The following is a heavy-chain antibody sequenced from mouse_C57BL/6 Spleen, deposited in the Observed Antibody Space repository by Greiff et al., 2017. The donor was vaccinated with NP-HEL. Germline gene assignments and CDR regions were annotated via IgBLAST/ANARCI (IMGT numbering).Heavy chain of an antibody. CDR3: ARLLRNYFDY. V-gene: IGHV1-69*01. J-gene: IGHJ2*01. D-gene: IGHD1-1*01. CDR2: IDPSDSYT. CDR1: GYTFTSYW. Sequence: QVHVKQPGAELVMPGASVKLSCKASGYTFTSYWMHWVKQRPGQGLEWIGEIDPSDSYTNYNQKFKGKSTLTVDKSSSTAYMQLSSLTSEDSAVYYCARLLRNYFDYWGQGTTLTVSS.